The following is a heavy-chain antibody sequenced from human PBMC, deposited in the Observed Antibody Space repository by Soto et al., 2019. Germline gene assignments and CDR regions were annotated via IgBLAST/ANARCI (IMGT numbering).Heavy chain of an antibody. J-gene: IGHJ6*02. CDR2: INSDGSGT. D-gene: IGHD3-10*01. V-gene: IGHV3-74*01. CDR3: ARGWVNYGSGSYDV. Sequence: EVQLVESGGGLVQPGGSLRLSCAASEFTFSSYWMQWVRQAPWKGLMWVSRINSDGSGTSYADSVKGRFTISRDNAKNTLYLQMNSLRVEDTAVYYCARGWVNYGSGSYDVWGQGTTVTVSS. CDR1: EFTFSSYW.